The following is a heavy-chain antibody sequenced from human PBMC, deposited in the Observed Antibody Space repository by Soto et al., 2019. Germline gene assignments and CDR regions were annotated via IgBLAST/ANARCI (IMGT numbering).Heavy chain of an antibody. CDR3: AREYDFWSGYYKTTGYYYGMDV. V-gene: IGHV3-7*01. J-gene: IGHJ6*02. Sequence: TGGSLRLSCAASGFTFSSYWMSWVRQAPGKGLEWVANIKQDGSEKYYVDSVKGRFTISRDNAKNSLYLQMNSLRAEDTAVYYCAREYDFWSGYYKTTGYYYGMDVWGQGTTVTVSS. CDR2: IKQDGSEK. D-gene: IGHD3-3*01. CDR1: GFTFSSYW.